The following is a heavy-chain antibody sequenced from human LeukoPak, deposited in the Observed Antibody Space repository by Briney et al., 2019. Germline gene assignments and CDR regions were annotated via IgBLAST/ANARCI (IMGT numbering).Heavy chain of an antibody. CDR1: GGSISSSNW. Sequence: SETLSLTRAVSGGSISSSNWWSWVRQPPGKGLEWIGEIYHSGSTNYNPSLKSRVTISVDKSKNQFSLKLSSVTAADTAVYYCASYYYGSGSYYWDYYYGTDVWGQGTTVTVSS. CDR3: ASYYYGSGSYYWDYYYGTDV. V-gene: IGHV4-4*02. CDR2: IYHSGST. D-gene: IGHD3-10*01. J-gene: IGHJ6*02.